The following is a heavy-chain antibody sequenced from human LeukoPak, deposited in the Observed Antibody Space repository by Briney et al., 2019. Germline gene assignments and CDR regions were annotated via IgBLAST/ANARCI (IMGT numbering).Heavy chain of an antibody. D-gene: IGHD5-18*01. V-gene: IGHV3-21*05. CDR1: GFSFSIYS. CDR3: ARDPVDTAMVTDY. Sequence: GGSLRLSCAASGFSFSIYSMNWVRQAPGKGLEWVSYIDSMSGSIYYADSVKGRFTISRDNAKNSLYLQMNSLRAEDTAVYYCARDPVDTAMVTDYWGQGTLVTVSS. J-gene: IGHJ4*02. CDR2: IDSMSGSI.